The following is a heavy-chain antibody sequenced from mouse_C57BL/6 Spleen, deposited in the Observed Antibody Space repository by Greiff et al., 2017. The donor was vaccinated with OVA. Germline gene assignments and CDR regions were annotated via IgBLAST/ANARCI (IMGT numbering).Heavy chain of an antibody. Sequence: QVQLQQPGAELVMPGASVKLSCKASGYTFTSYWMHWVQQRPGQGLEWIGEIDPSDSYTNYNQKFKGKSTLTVDKSTSTAYMQLSSLTSEDSAVYYCARSGFYYDTLYWDFDVWGTGTTVTVSS. CDR1: GYTFTSYW. V-gene: IGHV1-69*01. D-gene: IGHD2-4*01. CDR2: IDPSDSYT. CDR3: ARSGFYYDTLYWDFDV. J-gene: IGHJ1*03.